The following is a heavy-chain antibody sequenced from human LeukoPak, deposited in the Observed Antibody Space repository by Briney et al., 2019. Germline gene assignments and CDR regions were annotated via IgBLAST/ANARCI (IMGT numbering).Heavy chain of an antibody. D-gene: IGHD3-22*01. Sequence: GGSLRLSCAASGFTFDDYAMHWVRQAPGKGVEWLSALSGRGRDTYYADSVKGRFTISRDESKNTLYLQMNSLRAEDTAVYYCAIPGSAHYPAPFDFWGQGTLVTVSS. V-gene: IGHV3-23*01. J-gene: IGHJ4*02. CDR1: GFTFDDYA. CDR2: LSGRGRDT. CDR3: AIPGSAHYPAPFDF.